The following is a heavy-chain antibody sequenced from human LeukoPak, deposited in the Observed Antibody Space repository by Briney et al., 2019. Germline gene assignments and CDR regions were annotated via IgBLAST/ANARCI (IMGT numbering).Heavy chain of an antibody. V-gene: IGHV1-18*04. CDR2: ISAYNGNT. CDR1: GYTFTSYG. D-gene: IGHD3-10*01. Sequence: ASVKVSCKASGYTFTSYGMSWVRQAPGQGLEWMGWISAYNGNTNYAQKLQGRVTMTTDTSTSTAYMELRSLRSDDTAVYYCARELTPYSSGSYAAYWGQGTLVTVSS. CDR3: ARELTPYSSGSYAAY. J-gene: IGHJ4*02.